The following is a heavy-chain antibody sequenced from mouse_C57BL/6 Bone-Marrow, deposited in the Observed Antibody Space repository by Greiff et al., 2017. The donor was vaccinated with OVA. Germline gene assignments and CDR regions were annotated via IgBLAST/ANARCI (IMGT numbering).Heavy chain of an antibody. CDR2: IDPSDSET. D-gene: IGHD2-1*01. V-gene: IGHV1-52*01. Sequence: VQLQQPGAELVRPGSSVKLSCKASGYTFTSYWMHWVKQRPIQGLEWIGNIDPSDSETHYNQKFKDKATLTVYKSSSTAYMQLSSLTSEDSAVYYCARSLPHWYFDVWGTGTTVTVSS. CDR3: ARSLPHWYFDV. CDR1: GYTFTSYW. J-gene: IGHJ1*03.